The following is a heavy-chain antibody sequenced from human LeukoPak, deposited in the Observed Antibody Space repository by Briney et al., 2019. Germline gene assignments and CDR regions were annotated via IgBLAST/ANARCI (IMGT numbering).Heavy chain of an antibody. J-gene: IGHJ4*02. Sequence: PGGSLRLSCAASGFTFSGYAMSWVRQAPGKGLEWVSTISGSGDSTYYADSVKGQFTISRDNSKNTLYLQMNSLRAEDTAVYYCAKDLWAMPTSGPLFDFWGQGTLVTVSS. V-gene: IGHV3-23*01. CDR2: ISGSGDST. D-gene: IGHD1-26*01. CDR1: GFTFSGYA. CDR3: AKDLWAMPTSGPLFDF.